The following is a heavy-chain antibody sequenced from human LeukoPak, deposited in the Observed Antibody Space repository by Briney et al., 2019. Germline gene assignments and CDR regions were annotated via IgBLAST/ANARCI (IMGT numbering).Heavy chain of an antibody. CDR1: GGSFSGYY. J-gene: IGHJ4*02. CDR3: ASYNHYDYVWGSFYY. CDR2: INHSGST. V-gene: IGHV4-34*01. Sequence: SETLSLTCAVYGGSFSGYYWSWIRQPPGKGLEWIGEINHSGSTNYNPSLKSRVTISVDTSKNQFSLKLSSVTAADTAVYYCASYNHYDYVWGSFYYWGQGTLVTVSS. D-gene: IGHD3-16*01.